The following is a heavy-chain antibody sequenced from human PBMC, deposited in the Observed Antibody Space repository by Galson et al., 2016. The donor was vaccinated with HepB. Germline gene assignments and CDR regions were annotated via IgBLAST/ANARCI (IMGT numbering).Heavy chain of an antibody. CDR1: GGSITSPTFY. V-gene: IGHV4-39*01. J-gene: IGHJ6*02. CDR2: VYYSGTA. D-gene: IGHD4-23*01. Sequence: SETLSLTCTLSGGSITSPTFYWGWVRQPPGKRPEWIGNVYYSGTAYYSPSLQGRVIISVDTSKNQFSLKVRVVTAADTAVYYCARHKGPGKTYGIDVWGRGTTVTVSS. CDR3: ARHKGPGKTYGIDV.